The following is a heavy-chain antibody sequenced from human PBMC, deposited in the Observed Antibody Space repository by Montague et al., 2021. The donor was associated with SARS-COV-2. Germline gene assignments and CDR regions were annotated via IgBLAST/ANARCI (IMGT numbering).Heavy chain of an antibody. J-gene: IGHJ5*02. V-gene: IGHV4-39*01. CDR3: ARLGYILTGYYNWFDP. CDR2: IYYSGGT. D-gene: IGHD3-9*01. CDR1: GGSISSSSYY. Sequence: SETLSLTCNVSGGSISSSSYYWGWIRQPTGKGLEWIGSIYYSGGTYYNPSPKSRVTIYVDTSKNQFSLKLISVTAADTYVYYCARLGYILTGYYNWFDPWGQGALVTVSS.